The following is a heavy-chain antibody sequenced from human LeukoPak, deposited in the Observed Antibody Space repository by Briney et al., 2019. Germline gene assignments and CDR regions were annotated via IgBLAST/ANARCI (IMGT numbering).Heavy chain of an antibody. Sequence: SETLSLTCTVSGGSISSYYWSWIRQPPGKGLEWIGYIYYSGSTNYNPSLKSRVTISVDTSKNQFSLKLSSVTAADTAVYYCARHRGYPVGYSDYWGQGTLVTVSS. J-gene: IGHJ4*02. CDR1: GGSISSYY. CDR2: IYYSGST. CDR3: ARHRGYPVGYSDY. V-gene: IGHV4-59*08. D-gene: IGHD3-10*01.